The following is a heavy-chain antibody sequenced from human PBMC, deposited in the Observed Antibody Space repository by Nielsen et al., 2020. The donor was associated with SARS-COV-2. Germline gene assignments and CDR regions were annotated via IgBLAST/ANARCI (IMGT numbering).Heavy chain of an antibody. CDR2: IHHSGSA. D-gene: IGHD3-3*01. Sequence: SETLSLTCTVSGGSISSGGYYWTWIRQPPGKGLEWIGDIHHSGSANYNPSLKSRLTISVDTSKNQFSLKLSSVTAADTAVYYCARHAPKGITIFGVVTPGDWFDPWGQGTLVTVSS. CDR3: ARHAPKGITIFGVVTPGDWFDP. J-gene: IGHJ5*02. CDR1: GGSISSGGYY. V-gene: IGHV4-39*01.